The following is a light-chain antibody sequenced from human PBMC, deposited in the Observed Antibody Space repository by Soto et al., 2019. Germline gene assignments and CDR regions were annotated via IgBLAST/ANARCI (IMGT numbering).Light chain of an antibody. CDR1: QTVSSTY. Sequence: EIVLTQSPGTLSLSPGERATLSCRASQTVSSTYFAWYQQKPGQPPRLLIYGASSRATGIPDRFSGSGSGTDFXLXXSRXXPXXXAVYYCQQYGNSPLFSFGPGTKVDI. CDR2: GAS. V-gene: IGKV3-20*01. CDR3: QQYGNSPLFS. J-gene: IGKJ3*01.